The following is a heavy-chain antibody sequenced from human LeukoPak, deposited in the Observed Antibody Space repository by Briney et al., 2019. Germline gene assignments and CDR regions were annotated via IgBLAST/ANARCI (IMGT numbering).Heavy chain of an antibody. CDR3: ARGIIGYYFDH. CDR2: ISAYGNT. CDR1: GYTFTIYG. Sequence: ASVKVSCKTSGYTFTIYGISWVRQAPGQGLEWMGLISAYGNTNYAQNLQGRVTMTTDTSTSTAYMELRSLRSDDTAVYYCARGIIGYYFDHWGRGTQVTVSS. V-gene: IGHV1-18*01. D-gene: IGHD2-15*01. J-gene: IGHJ4*02.